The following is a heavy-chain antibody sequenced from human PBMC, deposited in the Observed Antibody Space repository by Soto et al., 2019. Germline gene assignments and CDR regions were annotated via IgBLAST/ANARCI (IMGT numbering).Heavy chain of an antibody. CDR2: IYYSGST. Sequence: SETLSLTCTVSGGSISSYYWSWIRQPPGKGLEWIGYIYYSGSTNYNPSLKSRVTISVDTSKNQFSLKLSSVTAADTAVYYCASAYCSGGSCYHAAFAIWGQGTMVTVSS. J-gene: IGHJ3*02. V-gene: IGHV4-59*08. D-gene: IGHD2-15*01. CDR3: ASAYCSGGSCYHAAFAI. CDR1: GGSISSYY.